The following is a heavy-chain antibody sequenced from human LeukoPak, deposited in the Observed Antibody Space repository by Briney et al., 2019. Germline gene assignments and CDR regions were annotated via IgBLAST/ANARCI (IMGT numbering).Heavy chain of an antibody. CDR3: ARSVEVTRMSGFDL. CDR2: IYYSGST. J-gene: IGHJ5*02. CDR1: GGSISSYY. D-gene: IGHD5-24*01. V-gene: IGHV4-59*08. Sequence: SETLSLTCTVSGGSISSYYWSWLRQPPGKGLEWSGYIYYSGSTNYNPSLKSRVTIPVDTSKNQASLTLRPLTAADTAVYYCARSVEVTRMSGFDLWGQGTLVTVSS.